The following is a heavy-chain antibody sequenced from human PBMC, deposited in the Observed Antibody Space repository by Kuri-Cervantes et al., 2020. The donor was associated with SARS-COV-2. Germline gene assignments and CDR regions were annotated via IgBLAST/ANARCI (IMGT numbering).Heavy chain of an antibody. Sequence: SETLSLTCGVSGYPISSGYNWGWIRQPPGKGLEWIGSIYHTGTTSYKSSLKSRVTISADTSKNQFSLNLKSVTAADTAIYYCAMSSDWNPLWYLDLWGRGTLVTVSS. CDR2: IYHTGTT. CDR1: GYPISSGYN. V-gene: IGHV4-38-2*01. CDR3: AMSSDWNPLWYLDL. J-gene: IGHJ2*01. D-gene: IGHD2-21*01.